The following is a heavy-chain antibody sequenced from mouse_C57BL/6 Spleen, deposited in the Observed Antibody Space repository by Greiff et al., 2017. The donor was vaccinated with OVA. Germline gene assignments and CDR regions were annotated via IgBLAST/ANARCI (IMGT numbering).Heavy chain of an antibody. CDR2: IDPSDSET. CDR1: GYTFTSYW. J-gene: IGHJ2*01. Sequence: VQLQQPGAELVRPGSSVKLSCKASGYTFTSYWMHWVKQRPIQGLEWIGNIDPSDSETHYNQKFKDKATLTVDKSSSTAYMQLSSLTSEDSAVYYCARSPTTMVTTGYYFDYWGQGTTLTVSS. CDR3: ARSPTTMVTTGYYFDY. D-gene: IGHD2-2*01. V-gene: IGHV1-52*01.